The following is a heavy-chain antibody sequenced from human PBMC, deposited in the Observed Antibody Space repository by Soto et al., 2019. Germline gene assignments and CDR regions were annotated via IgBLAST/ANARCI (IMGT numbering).Heavy chain of an antibody. J-gene: IGHJ6*02. CDR3: ARDLGGGLVPAAIGYYYYGMDV. D-gene: IGHD2-2*02. CDR2: ISSSSSYI. Sequence: GGSLKLSCAASGFTFSSYSMNWVRQAPGKGLEWVSSISSSSSYIYYADSVKGRFTISRDNAKNSLYLQMNSLRAEDTAVYYCARDLGGGLVPAAIGYYYYGMDVWGQGTTVTVSS. CDR1: GFTFSSYS. V-gene: IGHV3-21*01.